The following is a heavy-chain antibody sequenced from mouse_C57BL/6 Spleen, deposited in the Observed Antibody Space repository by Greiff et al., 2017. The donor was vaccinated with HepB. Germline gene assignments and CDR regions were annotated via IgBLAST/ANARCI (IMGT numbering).Heavy chain of an antibody. CDR1: GFTFSSYA. D-gene: IGHD4-1*01. CDR2: ISDGGSYS. Sequence: EVHLVESGGGLVKPGGSLKLSCAASGFTFSSYAMSWVRQTPEKRLEWVATISDGGSYSYYPDNVKGRFTISRDNAKNNLYLQMRHLKSEDTAMYYCARDGMKERLGQAWFAYLGQGTLVTVAA. CDR3: ARDGMKERLGQAWFAY. J-gene: IGHJ3*01. V-gene: IGHV5-4*01.